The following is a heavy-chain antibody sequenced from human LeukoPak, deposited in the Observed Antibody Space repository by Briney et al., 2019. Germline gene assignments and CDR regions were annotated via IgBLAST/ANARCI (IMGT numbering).Heavy chain of an antibody. Sequence: PGGSLRLSYAASGFTFSSYAMHWVRQAPGKGLEWVAVISYDGSNKYYADSVKGRFTISRDNSKNTLYLQMNSLRAEDTAVYYCARAFIAADLDYWGQGTLVTVSS. J-gene: IGHJ4*02. V-gene: IGHV3-30-3*01. CDR1: GFTFSSYA. CDR2: ISYDGSNK. D-gene: IGHD6-13*01. CDR3: ARAFIAADLDY.